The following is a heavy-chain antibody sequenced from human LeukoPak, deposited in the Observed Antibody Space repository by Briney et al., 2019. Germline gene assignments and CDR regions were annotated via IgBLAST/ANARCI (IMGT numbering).Heavy chain of an antibody. CDR1: GYTLTELS. CDR2: INPNSGGT. CDR3: ARAPQLRIAVAGKYDY. Sequence: ASVKVSCKVSGYTLTELSMHWVRQAPGQGLEWMGWINPNSGGTNYAQKFQGRVTMTRDTSISTAYMELSRLRSDDTAVYYCARAPQLRIAVAGKYDYWGQGTLVTVSS. D-gene: IGHD6-19*01. V-gene: IGHV1-2*02. J-gene: IGHJ4*02.